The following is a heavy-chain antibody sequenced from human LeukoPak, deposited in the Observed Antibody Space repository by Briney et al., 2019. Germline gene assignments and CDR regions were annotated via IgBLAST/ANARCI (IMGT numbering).Heavy chain of an antibody. CDR2: ISAYNGNT. CDR3: ARGFKVVNANDY. Sequence: ASVNVSCKASGYTFTSYGISWVRQAPGQGLEWMGWISAYNGNTNYAQKLQGRVTMTTDTTTSTAYMELRSLRSDDTAVYYCARGFKVVNANDYWGQGTLVTVSS. D-gene: IGHD3-22*01. V-gene: IGHV1-18*01. CDR1: GYTFTSYG. J-gene: IGHJ4*02.